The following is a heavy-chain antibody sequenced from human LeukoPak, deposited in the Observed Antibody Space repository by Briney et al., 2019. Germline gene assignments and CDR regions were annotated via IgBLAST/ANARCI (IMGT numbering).Heavy chain of an antibody. J-gene: IGHJ6*03. CDR3: AKSGDSSGWLRVDYYYYYMDV. D-gene: IGHD6-19*01. Sequence: XXXSXXASGFTXDDYAMHWVRQAPGKGLEWVSGISWNSGSIGYADSVKGRFTISRDNAKNSLYLQMNSLRAEDTALYYCAKSGDSSGWLRVDYYYYYMDVWGKGTTVTISS. CDR1: GFTXDDYA. CDR2: ISWNSGSI. V-gene: IGHV3-9*01.